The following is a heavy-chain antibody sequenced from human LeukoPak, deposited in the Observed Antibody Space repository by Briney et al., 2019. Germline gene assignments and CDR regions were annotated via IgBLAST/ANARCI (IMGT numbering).Heavy chain of an antibody. CDR3: ASRERWLQSPFDY. D-gene: IGHD5-24*01. Sequence: GSLRLSCAASGFTFSSYGMNWIRQPPGKGLEWIGEINHSGSTNYNPSLKSRVTISVDTSKNQFSLKLSSVTAADTAVYYCASRERWLQSPFDYWGQGTLVTVSS. J-gene: IGHJ4*02. CDR1: GFTFSSYG. CDR2: INHSGST. V-gene: IGHV4-34*01.